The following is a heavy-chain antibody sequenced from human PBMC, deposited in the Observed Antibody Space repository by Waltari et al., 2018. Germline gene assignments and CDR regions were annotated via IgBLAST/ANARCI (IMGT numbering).Heavy chain of an antibody. CDR3: ARRLRGSGYHDAFDI. CDR1: GFTFSSYS. CDR2: ISSSSSTI. D-gene: IGHD3-22*01. J-gene: IGHJ3*02. V-gene: IGHV3-48*01. Sequence: EVQLVESGGGLVQPGGSLRLSCAASGFTFSSYSMNWVRQAPGKGLEWVSYISSSSSTIYYADAVKGRFTISRDNAKNSLYLQMNSLRAEDTAVYYCARRLRGSGYHDAFDIWGQGTMVTVSS.